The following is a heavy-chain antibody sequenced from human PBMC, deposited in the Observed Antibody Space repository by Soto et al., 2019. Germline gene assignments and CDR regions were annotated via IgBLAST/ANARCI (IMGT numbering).Heavy chain of an antibody. CDR2: ISYDGSNK. V-gene: IGHV3-30*18. CDR1: GFTFSSYG. D-gene: IGHD6-19*01. Sequence: GGSLRLSCAASGFTFSSYGMHWVRQAPGKGLEWVAVISYDGSNKYYADSVKGRFTTSRDNSKNTLYLQMNSLRAEDTAVYYCAKDVEQWPKTYYYGMDVWGQGTTVTVSS. CDR3: AKDVEQWPKTYYYGMDV. J-gene: IGHJ6*02.